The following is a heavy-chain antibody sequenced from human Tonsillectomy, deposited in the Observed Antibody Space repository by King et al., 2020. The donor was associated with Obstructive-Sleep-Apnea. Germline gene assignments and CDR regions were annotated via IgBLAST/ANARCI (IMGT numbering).Heavy chain of an antibody. CDR2: INHSGSA. J-gene: IGHJ6*02. D-gene: IGHD2-2*01. CDR3: ARRCSSTPCAHYSPLGMDV. V-gene: IGHV4-34*01. CDR1: GGSFSGYY. Sequence: VQLQQWGEGLLKPSETLSLTCAVYGGSFSGYYWSWIRQPPGKGLEWIGEINHSGSANHNPSLKSRVTTSVDTSKNQFSLKLSSLTAADTAVYYCARRCSSTPCAHYSPLGMDVWGQGTTVTVSS.